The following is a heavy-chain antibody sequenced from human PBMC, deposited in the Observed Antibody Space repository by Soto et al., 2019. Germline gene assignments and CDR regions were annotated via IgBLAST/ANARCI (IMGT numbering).Heavy chain of an antibody. CDR3: ATRDPYIPEVPFDY. V-gene: IGHV4-4*02. CDR1: GGSISSSNW. J-gene: IGHJ4*02. CDR2: IYHSGNS. Sequence: SETLSLTCAVSGGSISSSNWRSWVRQPPGRGLEWIGEIYHSGNSNYNPSLKSRVTLSVDKSKNQFSLNLTSVTAADTAVYYCATRDPYIPEVPFDYWGQGTLVTVSS. D-gene: IGHD2-21*01.